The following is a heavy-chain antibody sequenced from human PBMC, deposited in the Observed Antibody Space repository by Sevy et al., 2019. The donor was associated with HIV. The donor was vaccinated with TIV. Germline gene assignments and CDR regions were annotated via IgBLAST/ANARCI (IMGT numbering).Heavy chain of an antibody. D-gene: IGHD3-10*01. CDR2: ISYDANAK. V-gene: IGHV3-30-3*01. J-gene: IGHJ1*01. CDR3: ARERGESTRQGSPLDY. CDR1: GFTFSSYA. Sequence: GGYLRLSCAASGFTFSSYAMHWVRQAPDKGLEAVAVISYDANAKFYADSVKGRFTISIDNSKNTLDLQMNSLRDQDTAVYYCARERGESTRQGSPLDYWGQGTLITVSS.